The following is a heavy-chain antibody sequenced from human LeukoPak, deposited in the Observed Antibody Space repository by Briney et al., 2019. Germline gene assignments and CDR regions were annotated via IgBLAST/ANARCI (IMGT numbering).Heavy chain of an antibody. CDR3: ARGTYNISFDP. J-gene: IGHJ5*02. CDR2: IYHSGST. Sequence: PSETLSLTCAVSGGSISSGGYSWSWIRQPPGKGLEWIGYIYHSGSTYYNPSLKSRVTISVDRSKNQFSLKLSSVTAADTAVYYCARGTYNISFDPWGQGTLVTVSS. D-gene: IGHD3-9*01. V-gene: IGHV4-30-2*01. CDR1: GGSISSGGYS.